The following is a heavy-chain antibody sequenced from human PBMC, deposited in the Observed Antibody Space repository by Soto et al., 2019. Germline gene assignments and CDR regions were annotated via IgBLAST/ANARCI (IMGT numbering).Heavy chain of an antibody. D-gene: IGHD6-13*01. Sequence: KPSETLSLTCAVSGYSISSGYYWGWIRQPPGKGLEWIGSIYHSGSTYYNPSLKSRVTISVDTSKNQFSLKLSSVTAADTAVYYCATEALAAAGRRDYWGQGTLVTVSS. CDR1: GYSISSGYY. CDR3: ATEALAAAGRRDY. V-gene: IGHV4-38-2*01. J-gene: IGHJ4*02. CDR2: IYHSGST.